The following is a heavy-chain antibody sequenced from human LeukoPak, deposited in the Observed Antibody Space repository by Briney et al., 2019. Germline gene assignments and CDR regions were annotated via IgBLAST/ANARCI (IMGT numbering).Heavy chain of an antibody. D-gene: IGHD3-10*01. CDR1: GFTFSDHY. Sequence: GGSLRLSCAASGFTFSDHYMDWVRQAPGKGLEWVAVIWYGGSNKYYADSVKGRFTISRDNSKNTLYLQMNSLRAEDTAVYYCAKGMVRGVIDYWGQGTLVTVSS. V-gene: IGHV3-30*02. CDR3: AKGMVRGVIDY. J-gene: IGHJ4*02. CDR2: IWYGGSNK.